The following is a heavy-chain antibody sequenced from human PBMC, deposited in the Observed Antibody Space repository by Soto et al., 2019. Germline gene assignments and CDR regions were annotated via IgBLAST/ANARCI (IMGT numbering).Heavy chain of an antibody. Sequence: GESLKISCKGSGYSFTSYWIGWVRQMPGKGLEWMGIIYPGDSDTRYSPSFQGQVTISADKSISTAYLQWSSLKASDTAMYYCTIGGMATIRQNEAFDIWGQGTMVTVSS. CDR3: TIGGMATIRQNEAFDI. V-gene: IGHV5-51*01. D-gene: IGHD5-12*01. CDR1: GYSFTSYW. J-gene: IGHJ3*02. CDR2: IYPGDSDT.